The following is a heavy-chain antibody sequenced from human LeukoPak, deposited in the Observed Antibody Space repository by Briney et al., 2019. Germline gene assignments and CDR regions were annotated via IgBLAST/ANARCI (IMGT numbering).Heavy chain of an antibody. J-gene: IGHJ5*02. Sequence: GGSLRLSCAASGFTFSSYAMSWVRQPPGKGLEWVSAIGGSIGSTYYADSVKGRFTISRDNSKNTLYLQMNSLRAEDTAVYYCARDHSSSYPAGWFDPWGQGTLVTVSS. CDR1: GFTFSSYA. CDR2: IGGSIGST. D-gene: IGHD6-6*01. CDR3: ARDHSSSYPAGWFDP. V-gene: IGHV3-23*01.